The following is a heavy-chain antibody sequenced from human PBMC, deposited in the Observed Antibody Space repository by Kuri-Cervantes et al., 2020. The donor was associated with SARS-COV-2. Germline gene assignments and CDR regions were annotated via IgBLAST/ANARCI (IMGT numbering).Heavy chain of an antibody. Sequence: KVSCKGSGYSFTSYWIGWVRQMPGKGLAWMGIIYPGDSDTRYSPSFQGQVTITAHKSIRTAYLQWSSLKASDAAMYYCARLVLIDYCYMDVWGKGTTVTVSS. CDR2: IYPGDSDT. CDR1: GYSFTSYW. CDR3: ARLVLIDYCYMDV. V-gene: IGHV5-51*01. D-gene: IGHD2-8*01. J-gene: IGHJ6*03.